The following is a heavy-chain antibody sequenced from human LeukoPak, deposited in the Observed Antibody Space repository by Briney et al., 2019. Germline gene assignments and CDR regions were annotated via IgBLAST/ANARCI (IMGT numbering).Heavy chain of an antibody. J-gene: IGHJ1*01. CDR2: IYHSGST. V-gene: IGHV4-59*01. D-gene: IGHD6-6*01. CDR3: ARGGAARLHFQN. Sequence: PSETLSLTCTVSGGSIRTYYWNWIRQPPGKGLEWIGYIYHSGSTNYNPSLQSRVTISVDTSKNQFSLNLNSVTAADTAVYYCARGGAARLHFQNWGQGTLVTVSS. CDR1: GGSIRTYY.